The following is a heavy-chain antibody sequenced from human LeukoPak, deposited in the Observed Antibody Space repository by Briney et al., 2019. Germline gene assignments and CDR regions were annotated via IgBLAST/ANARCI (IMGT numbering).Heavy chain of an antibody. V-gene: IGHV3-7*01. CDR2: IRQDGSEK. D-gene: IGHD3-10*01. J-gene: IGHJ4*02. Sequence: GGSLRLSCAASGFTFSSYAMSWVRQAPGKGLEWVANIRQDGSEKYYVDSVKGRFTISRDNAKNSLYLQMNSLRAEDTAVYYCARDHLWFGELRFDYWGQGTLVTVSS. CDR3: ARDHLWFGELRFDY. CDR1: GFTFSSYA.